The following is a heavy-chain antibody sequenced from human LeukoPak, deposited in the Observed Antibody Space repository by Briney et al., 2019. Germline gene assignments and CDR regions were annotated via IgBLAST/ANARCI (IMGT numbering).Heavy chain of an antibody. D-gene: IGHD4-17*01. J-gene: IGHJ4*02. CDR1: GGSISSYY. V-gene: IGHV4-59*08. Sequence: SESLSLTCTVSGGSISSYYWSWIRQPPGKGLEWIGYIYYSGGTNYNPSLKSRVTISVDTSKNQFSLKLSSVTAADTAVYYCARHYGDYAFDYWGQGTLVTVSS. CDR3: ARHYGDYAFDY. CDR2: IYYSGGT.